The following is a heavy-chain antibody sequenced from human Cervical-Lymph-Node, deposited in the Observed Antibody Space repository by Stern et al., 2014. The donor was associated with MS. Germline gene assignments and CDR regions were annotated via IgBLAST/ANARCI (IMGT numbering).Heavy chain of an antibody. Sequence: VQLVQSGADMKKPGASVKVSCKASGYTFSTYFIHWVRQAPGQGLEWMGMINPDGGSTAYAQKFQGRVTVTRDTSTSTVYMELSSLRSEDTALYYCTRAYKVTALRYGMDVWGQGTTVTVSS. V-gene: IGHV1-46*01. CDR1: GYTFSTYF. D-gene: IGHD2-21*02. CDR3: TRAYKVTALRYGMDV. J-gene: IGHJ6*02. CDR2: INPDGGST.